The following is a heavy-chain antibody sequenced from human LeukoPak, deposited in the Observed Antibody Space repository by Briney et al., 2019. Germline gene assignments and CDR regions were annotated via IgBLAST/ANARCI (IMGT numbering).Heavy chain of an antibody. CDR2: ISYDGSNK. Sequence: GGSLRLSCAASGFTFSSYAMHWVRQAPGKGLEWVAVISYDGSNKYYADSVKGRSTISRDNSKNTLYLQMNSLRAEDTAVYYCARSPLYGSGYVFDYWGQGTLVTVSS. CDR1: GFTFSSYA. CDR3: ARSPLYGSGYVFDY. D-gene: IGHD3-10*01. J-gene: IGHJ4*02. V-gene: IGHV3-30-3*01.